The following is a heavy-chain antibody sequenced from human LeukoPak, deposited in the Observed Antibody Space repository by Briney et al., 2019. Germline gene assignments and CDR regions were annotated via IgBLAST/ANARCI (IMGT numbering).Heavy chain of an antibody. CDR1: GGSISSYY. V-gene: IGHV4-59*08. CDR3: ARIQLWPPDAFDI. CDR2: IYYSGST. D-gene: IGHD5-18*01. Sequence: SETLSLTCTVSGGSISSYYWSWIRQPPGKGLEWIGYIYYSGSTNYNPSLKSRVTISVDTSKNQFSLELSSVTAADTAVYYCARIQLWPPDAFDIWGQGTMVTVSS. J-gene: IGHJ3*02.